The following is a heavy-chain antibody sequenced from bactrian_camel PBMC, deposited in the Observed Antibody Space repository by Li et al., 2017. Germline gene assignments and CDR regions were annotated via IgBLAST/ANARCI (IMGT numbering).Heavy chain of an antibody. Sequence: VESGGGSVQAGGSLRLSCTASVYIYSRYSIGWFRQGQGNEREGVAVIQRDCSTMYADSIKGRFTLSKDNAKNTLYLQMNKLKPEDTAMYYCAAKEGGGGWDLLRQSYYNYWGQGTQVTVS. CDR3: AAKEGGGGWDLLRQSYYNY. D-gene: IGHD1*01. J-gene: IGHJ4*01. V-gene: IGHV3S53*01. CDR1: VYIYSRYS. CDR2: IQRDCST.